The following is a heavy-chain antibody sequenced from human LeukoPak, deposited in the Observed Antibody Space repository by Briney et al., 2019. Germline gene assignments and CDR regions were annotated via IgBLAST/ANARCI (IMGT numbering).Heavy chain of an antibody. CDR1: GGSISSSDYY. CDR2: IYYGGST. J-gene: IGHJ5*02. CDR3: ARSRAFNSGAFDP. Sequence: SETLSLTCIVSGGSISSSDYYWGWIRQPPGKGLEWIGSIYYGGSTYYNPSLKSRVTISVDTSKNQFSLRLNSVTAADTAVYYCARSRAFNSGAFDPWGQGSLVTVSS. D-gene: IGHD1-26*01. V-gene: IGHV4-39*07.